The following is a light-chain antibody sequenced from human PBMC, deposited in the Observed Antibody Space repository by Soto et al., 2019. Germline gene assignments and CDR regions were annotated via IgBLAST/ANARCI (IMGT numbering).Light chain of an antibody. CDR1: QSLFYSPRNRCY. Sequence: DIVLTQSPDSLALSLGERATINCKSSQSLFYSPRNRCYLGWFQQKQGQPPRLLIYWASSREPGVPDRFSGSESWTDFTLTISSLQAEDVAVYYCQQYFSTPPLTFGGGTKVEIK. V-gene: IGKV4-1*01. J-gene: IGKJ4*01. CDR3: QQYFSTPPLT. CDR2: WAS.